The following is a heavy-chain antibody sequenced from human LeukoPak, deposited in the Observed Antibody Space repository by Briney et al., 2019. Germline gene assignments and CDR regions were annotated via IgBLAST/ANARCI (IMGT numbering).Heavy chain of an antibody. J-gene: IGHJ4*02. V-gene: IGHV4-59*06. CDR3: ARGSYYDFWSGYGPYYFDY. Sequence: SETLSLTCTVSGGSISSYYWSWIRQHPGKGLEWIGYIYYSGSTYYNPSLKSRVTISVDTSKNQFSLKLSSVTAADTAVYYCARGSYYDFWSGYGPYYFDYWGQGTLVTVSS. CDR1: GGSISSYY. D-gene: IGHD3-3*01. CDR2: IYYSGST.